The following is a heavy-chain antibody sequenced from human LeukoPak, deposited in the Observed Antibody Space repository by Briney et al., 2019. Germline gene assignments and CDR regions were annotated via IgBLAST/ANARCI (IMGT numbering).Heavy chain of an antibody. CDR2: INHSGST. D-gene: IGHD3-10*01. Sequence: SETLSLTCAVYGGSFSGYYWSWIRQPPGKGLEWIGEINHSGSTNYNPSLKSRVTISVDTSKNQFSLKLSSVTAADTAVYYCARVGYYGSGSYFFDYWGQGTLVTVSS. CDR3: ARVGYYGSGSYFFDY. V-gene: IGHV4-34*01. J-gene: IGHJ4*02. CDR1: GGSFSGYY.